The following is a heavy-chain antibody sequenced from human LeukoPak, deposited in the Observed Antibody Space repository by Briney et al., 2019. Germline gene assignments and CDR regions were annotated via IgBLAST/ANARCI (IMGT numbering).Heavy chain of an antibody. CDR2: ISGSGGST. J-gene: IGHJ4*02. Sequence: PGGSLRLSCAASGFTFSSYAMSWVRQAPGKGLEWVSAISGSGGSTYYADSVKGRFTISRDNSKNTLYLQMNSLGAEDTAVYYCAKGGSGWTLFDYWGQGTLVTVSS. V-gene: IGHV3-23*01. CDR3: AKGGSGWTLFDY. CDR1: GFTFSSYA. D-gene: IGHD3-3*01.